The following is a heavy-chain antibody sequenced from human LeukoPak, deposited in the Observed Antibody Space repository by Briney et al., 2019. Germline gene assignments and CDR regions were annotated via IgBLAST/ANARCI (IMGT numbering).Heavy chain of an antibody. CDR3: TSRGWIVGLVDY. Sequence: SSETLSFTCTASGVSISSSSYYWGWIRQPPGKGLEWIASIYYSGTTYYNPSLKSRVSISADTSKNQFSLKLSSVTAADTAVYYCTSRGWIVGLVDYWGQGTLVTVSS. V-gene: IGHV4-39*01. CDR2: IYYSGTT. D-gene: IGHD3-22*01. J-gene: IGHJ4*02. CDR1: GVSISSSSYY.